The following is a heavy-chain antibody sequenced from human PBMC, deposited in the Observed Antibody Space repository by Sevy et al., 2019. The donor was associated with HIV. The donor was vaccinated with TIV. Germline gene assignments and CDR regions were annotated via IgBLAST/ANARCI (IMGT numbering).Heavy chain of an antibody. CDR3: AGTDSGGYYDY. D-gene: IGHD3-22*01. V-gene: IGHV4-61*02. CDR2: ILNSGST. Sequence: SETLSLTCTVSGGYIRSVGYYWSWIRQPAGRGLEWIGCILNSGSTDYNPSLKSRVTLSVDTSKNQVYLKLTSVTAADTALYYCAGTDSGGYYDYWGQGTLVTVSS. J-gene: IGHJ4*02. CDR1: GGYIRSVGYY.